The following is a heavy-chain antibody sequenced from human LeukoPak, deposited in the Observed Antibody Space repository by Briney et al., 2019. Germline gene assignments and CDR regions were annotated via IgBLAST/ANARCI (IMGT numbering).Heavy chain of an antibody. D-gene: IGHD3-16*01. CDR1: GYTFTGYY. V-gene: IGHV1-2*02. CDR3: ARDQGDYYFDY. Sequence: ASVKVSCKASGYTFTGYYIHWVRQAPGQGLEWMGWINPKSGGTKYAQKFQGRVTMTRNTSISTAYMDLRSLTSDDTAVYYCARDQGDYYFDYWDQGIPVTVSS. CDR2: INPKSGGT. J-gene: IGHJ4*02.